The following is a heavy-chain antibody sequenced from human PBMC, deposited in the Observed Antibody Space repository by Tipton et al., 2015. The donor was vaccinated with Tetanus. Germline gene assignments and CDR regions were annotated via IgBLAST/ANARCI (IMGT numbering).Heavy chain of an antibody. Sequence: TLSLTCTVSGGSISSGDYYWSWIRQPPGKGLEWIGYIYYSGSTYYNPSLKSRVTISVDTSKNQFSLKLSSVTAADTAVYYCARRRGVYSGGYFGYWGQGTLFTVSS. CDR2: IYYSGST. CDR3: ARRRGVYSGGYFGY. V-gene: IGHV4-30-4*01. D-gene: IGHD1-26*01. CDR1: GGSISSGDYY. J-gene: IGHJ4*02.